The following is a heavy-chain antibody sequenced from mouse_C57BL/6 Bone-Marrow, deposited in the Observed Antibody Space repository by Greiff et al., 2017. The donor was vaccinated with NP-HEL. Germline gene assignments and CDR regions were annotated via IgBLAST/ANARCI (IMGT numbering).Heavy chain of an antibody. CDR3: ARSLDYDAWFAY. CDR2: INPNNGGT. J-gene: IGHJ3*01. V-gene: IGHV1-18*01. Sequence: VQLQQSGPELVKPGASVKIPCKASGYTFTDYNMDWVKQSHGKSLEWIGDINPNNGGTIYNQKFKGKATLTVDKSSSTAYMELRSLTSEDTAVYYCARSLDYDAWFAYWGQGTLVTVSA. D-gene: IGHD2-4*01. CDR1: GYTFTDYN.